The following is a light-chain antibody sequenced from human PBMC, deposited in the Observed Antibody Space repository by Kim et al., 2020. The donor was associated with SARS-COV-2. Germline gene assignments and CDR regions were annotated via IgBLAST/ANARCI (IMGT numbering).Light chain of an antibody. Sequence: EIVLTQSPGTLSLSPGERVTLSCRASQSVSTNHLGLYQQIPGQAPRLLIYGTSTRATGIPDRFRGSGSGTNFTLSISRLEPEDFAVYYCQEYGTSPTGSFGQGTKLEI. V-gene: IGKV3-20*01. CDR3: QEYGTSPTGS. CDR2: GTS. J-gene: IGKJ2*04. CDR1: QSVSTNH.